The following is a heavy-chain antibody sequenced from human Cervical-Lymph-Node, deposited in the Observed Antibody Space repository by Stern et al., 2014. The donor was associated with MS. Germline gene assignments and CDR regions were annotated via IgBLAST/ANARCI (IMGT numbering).Heavy chain of an antibody. CDR3: ARVADFDWSYDS. V-gene: IGHV4-31*03. J-gene: IGHJ4*02. CDR2: IHHSGTT. Sequence: QVQLQESGPGLVRPSQTLSLTCSVSGGSISNGLYYWSWIRQHPGKGLEWLGYIHHSGTTRYNPSLNSRVSISVDTSKNQFSLKVTSVTAAETALYYCARVADFDWSYDSWGQGIRVTVSS. CDR1: GGSISNGLYY. D-gene: IGHD3-9*01.